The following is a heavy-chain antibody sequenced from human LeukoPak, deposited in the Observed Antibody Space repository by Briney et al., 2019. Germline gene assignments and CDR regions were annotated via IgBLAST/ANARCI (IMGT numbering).Heavy chain of an antibody. CDR3: ARPRIGAVGDDY. CDR1: GGSISSGRFH. J-gene: IGHJ4*02. CDR2: IYYSGIT. Sequence: SETLSLTCSVSGGSISSGRFHWNWIRQPPGKGLEWIGYIYYSGITYYNPSLKSRVTISVDTSKNQFSLKLSSVTAADTAVYYCARPRIGAVGDDYWGQGTLVTVSS. D-gene: IGHD1-26*01. V-gene: IGHV4-30-4*08.